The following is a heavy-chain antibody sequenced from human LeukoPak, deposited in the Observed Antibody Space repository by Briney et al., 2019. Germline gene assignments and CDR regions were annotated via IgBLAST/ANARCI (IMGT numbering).Heavy chain of an antibody. D-gene: IGHD3-3*01. Sequence: GGSLRLSCAASGFTFSSYAMSWVRQAPGKGLEWVSAISGSGGSTYYADSVKGRFPISRDNSKNTLYLQMNSLRAEDTAVYYCAKAPNSSIFGVVIGFFWYWGQGTLVTVSS. CDR2: ISGSGGST. V-gene: IGHV3-23*01. CDR1: GFTFSSYA. J-gene: IGHJ4*02. CDR3: AKAPNSSIFGVVIGFFWY.